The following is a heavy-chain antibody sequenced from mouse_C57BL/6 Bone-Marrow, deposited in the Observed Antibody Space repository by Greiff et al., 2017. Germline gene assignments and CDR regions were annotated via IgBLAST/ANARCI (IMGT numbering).Heavy chain of an antibody. D-gene: IGHD2-1*01. J-gene: IGHJ4*01. V-gene: IGHV10-1*01. Sequence: EVQGVEPGGGFVKPKGSLKLSCAASGFSFNTYAMNWVRQAPGKGLEWVARIRSKSNNYATYYAESVKDRFTISTEDSESMLYLHMNNLRTGDTAMYYCAGNYHYAMEYWGKGTSVSVSS. CDR3: AGNYHYAMEY. CDR1: GFSFNTYA. CDR2: IRSKSNNYAT.